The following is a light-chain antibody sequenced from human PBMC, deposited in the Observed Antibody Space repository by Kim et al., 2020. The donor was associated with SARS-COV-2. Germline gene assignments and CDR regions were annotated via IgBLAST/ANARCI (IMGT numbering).Light chain of an antibody. CDR2: GAS. Sequence: EIVMTQSPATLSVSPGERATLSCRASQSVSSNLAWYQQKPGQAPRLLMYGASIMATGIPARFSGSGSGTEFTLTISSLQSEDFAVYYCKHYNNWPLTFGGGTKVDIK. CDR1: QSVSSN. CDR3: KHYNNWPLT. V-gene: IGKV3D-15*01. J-gene: IGKJ4*01.